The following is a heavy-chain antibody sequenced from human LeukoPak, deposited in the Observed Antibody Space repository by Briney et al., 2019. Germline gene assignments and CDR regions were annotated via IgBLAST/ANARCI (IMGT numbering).Heavy chain of an antibody. D-gene: IGHD6-19*01. V-gene: IGHV4-34*01. CDR2: INHSGST. CDR3: ARAVVGLHFDY. CDR1: GGSFSGYY. J-gene: IGHJ4*02. Sequence: SETLSLTCAVYGGSFSGYYWSWIRQPPGKGLEWIGEINHSGSTNYNPSLKSRVTISVDTSKNQFSLKLSSVTAADTAVYYCARAVVGLHFDYWGQGILVTASS.